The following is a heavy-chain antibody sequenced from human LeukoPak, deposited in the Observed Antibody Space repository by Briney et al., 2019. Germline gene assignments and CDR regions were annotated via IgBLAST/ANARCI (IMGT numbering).Heavy chain of an antibody. J-gene: IGHJ6*02. CDR1: GFTFSSYA. CDR2: ISYDGSNK. D-gene: IGHD2-8*01. CDR3: ARDVLPGGCMDV. Sequence: PGRSLRLSCAASGFTFSSYAMHWVRQAPGKGLEWVAVISYDGSNKYYADSVKGRFTISRDNSKNTLYMQMNSLRAEDTAVYYCARDVLPGGCMDVWGQGTTVTVSS. V-gene: IGHV3-30*04.